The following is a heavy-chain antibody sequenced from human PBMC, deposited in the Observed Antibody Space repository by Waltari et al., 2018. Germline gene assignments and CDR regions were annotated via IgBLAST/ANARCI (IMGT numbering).Heavy chain of an antibody. Sequence: QVQLQQWGAGLLKPSETLSLTCAVYGGSFSGYYWSWIRQPPGKGREWIGEINHSGSTNYNPSLKSRVTRSVDTSKNQFSLKLSSVTAADTAVYYCARGSRMITFGGVIDPDAFDIWGQGTMVTVSS. CDR1: GGSFSGYY. CDR2: INHSGST. V-gene: IGHV4-34*01. J-gene: IGHJ3*02. D-gene: IGHD3-16*02. CDR3: ARGSRMITFGGVIDPDAFDI.